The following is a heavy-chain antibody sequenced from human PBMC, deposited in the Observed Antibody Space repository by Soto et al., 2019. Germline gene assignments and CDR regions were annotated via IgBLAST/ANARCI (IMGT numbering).Heavy chain of an antibody. J-gene: IGHJ6*02. CDR2: IWYDGSNK. D-gene: IGHD4-17*01. CDR1: GFTFSSYG. CDR3: AREGVKYGSFWHYYYYGMDV. Sequence: PGGSLRLSCAASGFTFSSYGMHWVRQAPGKGLEWVAVIWYDGSNKYYADSVKGRFTISRDNSKNTLYLQMNSLRAEDTAVYYCAREGVKYGSFWHYYYYGMDVWGQGTTVTVSS. V-gene: IGHV3-33*01.